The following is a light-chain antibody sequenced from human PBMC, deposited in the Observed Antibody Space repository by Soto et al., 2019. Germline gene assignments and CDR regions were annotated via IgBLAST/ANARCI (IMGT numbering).Light chain of an antibody. Sequence: QSVLTQTSSASGTPGQRVTISCSGSSSNIGSNTVNWYQQFPGTAPRLLIYNNDQRPSGVPDRFSGSKSGTSASLVISWLQSEDEADYYCAAWDDSMNVVFGGGTKLTVL. CDR3: AAWDDSMNVV. V-gene: IGLV1-44*01. J-gene: IGLJ3*02. CDR1: SSNIGSNT. CDR2: NND.